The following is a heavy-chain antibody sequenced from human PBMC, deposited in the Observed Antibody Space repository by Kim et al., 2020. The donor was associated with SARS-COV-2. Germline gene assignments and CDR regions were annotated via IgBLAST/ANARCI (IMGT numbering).Heavy chain of an antibody. D-gene: IGHD3-22*01. Sequence: GGSLRLSCAASGFTFSSYAMHWVRQAPGKGLEWVAVISYDGSNKYYADSVKGRFTISRDNSKNTLYLQMNSLRAEDTAVYYCARDHRSRLIVVVITNYF. CDR1: GFTFSSYA. CDR2: ISYDGSNK. CDR3: ARDHRSRLIVVVITNYF. V-gene: IGHV3-30*04. J-gene: IGHJ4*01.